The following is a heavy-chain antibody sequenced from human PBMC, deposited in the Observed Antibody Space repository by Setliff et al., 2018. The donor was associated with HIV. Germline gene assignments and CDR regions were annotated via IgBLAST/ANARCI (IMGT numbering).Heavy chain of an antibody. V-gene: IGHV3-11*04. Sequence: DYYMSWIRQAPGKGLEWISYISSSGNTIYYADSVKGRFTISRDNAKNSLFLQMNSLRAEDTALYYCAREIRAGDYPPYNYYFYMDVWGKGTTVTVSS. CDR1: DYY. CDR3: AREIRAGDYPPYNYYFYMDV. CDR2: ISSSGNTI. D-gene: IGHD4-17*01. J-gene: IGHJ6*03.